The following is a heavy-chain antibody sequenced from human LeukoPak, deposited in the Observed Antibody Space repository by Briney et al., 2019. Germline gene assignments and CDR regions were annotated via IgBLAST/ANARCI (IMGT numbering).Heavy chain of an antibody. CDR1: GFTFSTYT. CDR2: VSDSSDV. V-gene: IGHV3-48*02. CDR3: ARDGLHTGHFDY. D-gene: IGHD2-21*01. Sequence: GGSLILSCAASGFTFSTYTMNWVRQAPGKGLEWVSTVSDSSDVHYSDSVKGRFTISRDNARNSLYLQMNSLRDEDTAVYYCARDGLHTGHFDYWGQGTLVTVSS. J-gene: IGHJ4*02.